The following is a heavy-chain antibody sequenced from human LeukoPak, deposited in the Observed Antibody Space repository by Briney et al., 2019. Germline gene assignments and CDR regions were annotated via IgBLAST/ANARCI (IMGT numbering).Heavy chain of an antibody. CDR2: INPNDGDT. D-gene: IGHD2-2*01. V-gene: IGHV1-2*02. CDR3: ARANFLYCSSTTCLFDY. CDR1: GYTFTDYY. J-gene: IGHJ4*02. Sequence: ASVEVSCKASGYTFTDYYMHWVRQAPGQGFEWMGWINPNDGDTNYAQKFQGRVTMTRDTSISTAHMEVSRLRSDDTAVYYCARANFLYCSSTTCLFDYWGQGTLVTVSS.